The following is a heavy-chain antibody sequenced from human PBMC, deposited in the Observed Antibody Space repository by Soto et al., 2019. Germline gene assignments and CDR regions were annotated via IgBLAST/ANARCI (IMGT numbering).Heavy chain of an antibody. D-gene: IGHD2-15*01. CDR1: GFTFADYG. V-gene: IGHV3-20*04. CDR2: INWNGGST. J-gene: IGHJ4*02. Sequence: PGGSLRLSCAASGFTFADYGMIWVRQTPGKGLEWVSRINWNGGSTGYADSLKGRFTISRDNAKNSLYLQMNSLRAEDTAFYYCARGKDNYFDYWGQGTLVTVSS. CDR3: ARGKDNYFDY.